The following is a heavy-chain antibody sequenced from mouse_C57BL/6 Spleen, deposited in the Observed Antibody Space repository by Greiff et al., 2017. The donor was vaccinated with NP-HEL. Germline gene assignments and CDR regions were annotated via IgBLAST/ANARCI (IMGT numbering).Heavy chain of an antibody. CDR1: GFTFSSYT. CDR3: ARPDYGSSWSLFDY. J-gene: IGHJ2*01. Sequence: EVMLVESGGGLVKPGGSLKLSCAASGFTFSSYTMSWVRQTPEKRLEWVATISGGGGNTYYPDSVKGRFTISRDNAKNTLYLQMSSLRSEDTALYYCARPDYGSSWSLFDYWGQGTTLTVSS. V-gene: IGHV5-9*01. D-gene: IGHD1-1*01. CDR2: ISGGGGNT.